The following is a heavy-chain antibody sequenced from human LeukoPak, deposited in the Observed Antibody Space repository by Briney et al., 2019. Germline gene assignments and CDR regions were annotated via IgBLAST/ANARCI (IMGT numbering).Heavy chain of an antibody. CDR1: GYTFTNYY. D-gene: IGHD3-22*01. V-gene: IGHV1-46*01. CDR3: ARVAAYDSSAYYGY. Sequence: SVKLSCTASGYTFTNYYIHRVRQAPGPGLEWMGIINASGGSTRYAQKSQGRVTMTRDTSTSTVYMELSSLRSEHTAMYYCARVAAYDSSAYYGYWGQGTLVTVSS. J-gene: IGHJ4*02. CDR2: INASGGST.